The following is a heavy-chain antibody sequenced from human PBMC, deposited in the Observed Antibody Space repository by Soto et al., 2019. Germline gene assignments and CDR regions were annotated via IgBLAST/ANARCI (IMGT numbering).Heavy chain of an antibody. CDR1: GGSFRGYY. D-gene: IGHD1-26*01. CDR3: ARGSRVKIPAATGRDYYYQGLDV. J-gene: IGHJ6*02. V-gene: IGHV4-34*01. Sequence: QVQLQQWGAGLLKPSETLSLTCAVYGGSFRGYYWSWIRQPPGKGLEWIGEINHRGSANYNPSVKSRVTLSVDTSKNQFSLKLNSVTAADTAMYYCARGSRVKIPAATGRDYYYQGLDVWAQGTAVTVSS. CDR2: INHRGSA.